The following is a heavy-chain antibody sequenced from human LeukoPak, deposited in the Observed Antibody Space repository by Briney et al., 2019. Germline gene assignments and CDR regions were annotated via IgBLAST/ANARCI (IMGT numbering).Heavy chain of an antibody. D-gene: IGHD2-15*01. Sequence: PGGSLRLSCAVSGLTLSDVWMNWIRQAPGKGLEWVANINQDGSEKYYMDSVKGRFTISRDNAKNSLYLQMNSLRAEDTAVYYCARSVGYCSGGTCYSFDYWGQGTLVTVSS. CDR2: INQDGSEK. CDR1: GLTLSDVW. J-gene: IGHJ4*02. CDR3: ARSVGYCSGGTCYSFDY. V-gene: IGHV3-7*01.